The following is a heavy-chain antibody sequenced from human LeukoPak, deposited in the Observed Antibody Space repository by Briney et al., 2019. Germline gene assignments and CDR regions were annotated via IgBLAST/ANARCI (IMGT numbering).Heavy chain of an antibody. V-gene: IGHV3-48*01. J-gene: IGHJ4*02. Sequence: GGSLRLSCAASGFTFSSYWMSWVRQAPGKGLEWVSYISSSSTIYYADSVKGRFTISRDNAKNSLYLQMNSLRAEDTAVYYCARGGGVRFLEWLPPYYFDYWGQGTLVTVSS. D-gene: IGHD3-3*01. CDR3: ARGGGVRFLEWLPPYYFDY. CDR2: ISSSSTI. CDR1: GFTFSSYW.